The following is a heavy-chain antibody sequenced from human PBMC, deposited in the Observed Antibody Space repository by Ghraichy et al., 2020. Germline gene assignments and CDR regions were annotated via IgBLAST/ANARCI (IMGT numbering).Heavy chain of an antibody. V-gene: IGHV4-59*01. CDR3: ARELVVTAIPYDAFDI. J-gene: IGHJ3*02. Sequence: SETLSLTCTVSGGSISSYYWSWIRQPPGKGLEWIGYIYYSGSTNYNPSLKSRVTISVDTSKNQFSLKLSSVTAADTAVYYCARELVVTAIPYDAFDIWGQGTMVTVSS. CDR1: GGSISSYY. CDR2: IYYSGST. D-gene: IGHD2-21*02.